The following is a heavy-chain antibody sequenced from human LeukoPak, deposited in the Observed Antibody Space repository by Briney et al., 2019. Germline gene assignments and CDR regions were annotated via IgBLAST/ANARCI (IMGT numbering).Heavy chain of an antibody. J-gene: IGHJ5*02. CDR3: ARAHGSGSTTFDP. V-gene: IGHV4-61*01. CDR2: IYYSGSI. D-gene: IGHD3-10*01. Sequence: PSETLSLTCTVSGGSVSSGSYYWSWIRQAPGKGLEWIGYIYYSGSISYNPSLKSRVTISVDTSKNQFSLKLSSVTAADTAVYFCARAHGSGSTTFDPWGQGTLVTVSS. CDR1: GGSVSSGSYY.